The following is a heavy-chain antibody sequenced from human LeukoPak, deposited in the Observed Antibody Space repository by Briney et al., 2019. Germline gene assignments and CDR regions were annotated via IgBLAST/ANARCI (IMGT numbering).Heavy chain of an antibody. Sequence: SETLSLTCTVSGGSLNSNAYYWGWIRQLPGKGLEWIGSFYPSGSTSSNPSLKSRVTVSVDTSRTQLSLKLGSVTDADTAGYYCVRDGKYDSACFDPWGQGILVTVSS. CDR1: GGSLNSNAYY. V-gene: IGHV4-39*07. CDR3: VRDGKYDSACFDP. CDR2: FYPSGST. J-gene: IGHJ5*01. D-gene: IGHD3-22*01.